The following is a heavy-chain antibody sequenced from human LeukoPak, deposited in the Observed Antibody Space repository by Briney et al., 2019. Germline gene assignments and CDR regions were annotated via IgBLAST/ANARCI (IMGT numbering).Heavy chain of an antibody. D-gene: IGHD2-21*01. Sequence: SETLSLTCTVSGASMSSSYYSWVWIRQPPGKGLEWIASIKNTGSTWYNPSLMSRVSISEDTSKNHFSLKLISVTAADTAVYYCARTRDENSPYDALDVWGQGTMVTVS. J-gene: IGHJ3*01. CDR1: GASMSSSYYS. V-gene: IGHV4-39*02. CDR3: ARTRDENSPYDALDV. CDR2: IKNTGST.